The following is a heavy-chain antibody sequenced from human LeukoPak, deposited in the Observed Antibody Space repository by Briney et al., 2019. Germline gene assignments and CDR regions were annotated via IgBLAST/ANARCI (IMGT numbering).Heavy chain of an antibody. V-gene: IGHV4-59*08. J-gene: IGHJ4*01. CDR2: IYSSGSA. Sequence: SETLSLTCTVSGSSINNNFWTWIRQPPGKGLEWIGYIYSSGSANYNPSLKSRVIISGDTPKNQISLKLTSVTAADTAVYFCARHRDYYDTWGHGTLVTVSS. CDR1: GSSINNNF. CDR3: ARHRDYYDT. D-gene: IGHD3-22*01.